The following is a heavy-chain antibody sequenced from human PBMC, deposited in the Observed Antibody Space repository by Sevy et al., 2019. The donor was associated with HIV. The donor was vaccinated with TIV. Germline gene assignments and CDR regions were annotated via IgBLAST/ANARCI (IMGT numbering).Heavy chain of an antibody. D-gene: IGHD2-21*01. CDR3: AKRDLNHQFLLDY. CDR1: GFTFSRYV. J-gene: IGHJ4*02. V-gene: IGHV3-30*18. Sequence: GESLKISCAASGFTFSRYVMHWVRQAPGKGLEWLAVLSYDGSDESYAASVRGRFTISRDNSKNTLFLQMNSLRAEDTAVYYCAKRDLNHQFLLDYWGQGTLVTVSS. CDR2: LSYDGSDE.